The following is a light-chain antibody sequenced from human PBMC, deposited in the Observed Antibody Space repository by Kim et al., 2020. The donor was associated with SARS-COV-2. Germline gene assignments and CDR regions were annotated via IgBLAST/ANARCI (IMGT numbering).Light chain of an antibody. CDR1: QSISSY. J-gene: IGKJ4*01. CDR2: GAS. Sequence: EIVMTQSPATLSVSPGERATLSCRASQSISSYLAWYQQKPGQAPRLLIYGASTRATGIPARFSGSGSGTEFSLTISSLRSEDFAVYYCHHYNNWPLTFGGGTKLEI. V-gene: IGKV3-15*01. CDR3: HHYNNWPLT.